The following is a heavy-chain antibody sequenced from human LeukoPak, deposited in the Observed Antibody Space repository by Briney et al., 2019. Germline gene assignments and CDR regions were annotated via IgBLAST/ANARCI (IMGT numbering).Heavy chain of an antibody. V-gene: IGHV6-1*01. Sequence: SQTLSLTSAISGDSVSSNSAAWNWLRQSPSRGLEWLGRTYYRSKWHNDYAVSVRSRINITPDTSKNQFSLHLNSVTPEDTAVYYCAGRTSTFNIWGQGTMVTVSS. CDR3: AGRTSTFNI. J-gene: IGHJ3*02. CDR1: GDSVSSNSAA. CDR2: TYYRSKWHN.